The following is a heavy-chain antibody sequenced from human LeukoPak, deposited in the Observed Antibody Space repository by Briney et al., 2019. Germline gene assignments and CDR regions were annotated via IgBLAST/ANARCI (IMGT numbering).Heavy chain of an antibody. V-gene: IGHV4-59*01. CDR3: AREYSSRATLSLGYYYMDV. CDR1: GGSISSYY. Sequence: SETLSLTCTVSGGSISSYYWSWIRQPPGKGLEWIGYIYYSGSTNYNPSLKSRVTISVDTSKNQFSLKLSSVTAADTAVYYCAREYSSRATLSLGYYYMDVWGKGTTVTISS. CDR2: IYYSGST. J-gene: IGHJ6*03. D-gene: IGHD6-13*01.